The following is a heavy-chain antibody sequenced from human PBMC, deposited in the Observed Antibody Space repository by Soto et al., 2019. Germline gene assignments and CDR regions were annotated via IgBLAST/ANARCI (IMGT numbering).Heavy chain of an antibody. V-gene: IGHV4-38-2*01. CDR1: GYSISSGYY. Sequence: SETLSLTCAVSGYSISSGYYWGWIRQPPGKGLEWIGSIYHSGSTYYNPSLKSRVTISVDTSKNQFSLKLSSVTAADTAVYYCARARGLVNGIWGYYYGMDVWGQGTTVTVSS. D-gene: IGHD1-20*01. CDR2: IYHSGST. CDR3: ARARGLVNGIWGYYYGMDV. J-gene: IGHJ6*02.